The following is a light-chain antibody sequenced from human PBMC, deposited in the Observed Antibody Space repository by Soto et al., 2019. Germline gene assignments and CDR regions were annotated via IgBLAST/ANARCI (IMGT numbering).Light chain of an antibody. Sequence: SYELTQPPSVSVGPGKTARITCGGNNIGSKSVHWYQQKPGQAPVLVIYYDSDRPSGIPERFSGSNSGNTATLTISRVEAGDEADYYCQVWDSSSDSYVFGTGTKLTVL. J-gene: IGLJ1*01. V-gene: IGLV3-21*04. CDR2: YDS. CDR1: NIGSKS. CDR3: QVWDSSSDSYV.